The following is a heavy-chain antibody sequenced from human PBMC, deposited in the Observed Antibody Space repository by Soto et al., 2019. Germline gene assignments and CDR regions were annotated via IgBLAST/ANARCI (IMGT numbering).Heavy chain of an antibody. Sequence: PGGSLRLSCAASGFTSSSYSMNWVRQAPGKGLEWVSSISSSSSYIYYADSVKGRFTISRDNAKNSLYLQMNSLRAEDTAVYYCASYYDFWSGYPTYFDYWGQGTLVTVSS. J-gene: IGHJ4*02. CDR1: GFTSSSYS. CDR3: ASYYDFWSGYPTYFDY. D-gene: IGHD3-3*01. CDR2: ISSSSSYI. V-gene: IGHV3-21*01.